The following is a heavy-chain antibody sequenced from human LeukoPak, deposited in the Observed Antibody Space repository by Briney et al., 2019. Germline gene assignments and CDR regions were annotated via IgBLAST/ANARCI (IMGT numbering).Heavy chain of an antibody. CDR2: ISSSGSTI. D-gene: IGHD2-2*01. V-gene: IGHV3-48*03. CDR3: ARDRELGYCSSTSCYPLYYYGMDV. Sequence: GGSLRLSCAASGFAFSSYEMNWVRQAPGKGLEWVSYISSSGSTIYYADSVKGRFTISRDNAKNSLYLQMNSLRAEDTAVYYCARDRELGYCSSTSCYPLYYYGMDVWGQGTTVTVSS. J-gene: IGHJ6*02. CDR1: GFAFSSYE.